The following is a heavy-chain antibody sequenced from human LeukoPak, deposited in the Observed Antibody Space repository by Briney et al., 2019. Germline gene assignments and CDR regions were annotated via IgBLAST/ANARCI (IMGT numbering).Heavy chain of an antibody. CDR2: IIPIFGTA. D-gene: IGHD1-1*01. Sequence: SVKVSCKASGGTFSSYAISWVRQAPGQGLEWMGGIIPIFGTANYAQKFQGRVTITTDESTSTAYMELSSLRSGDTAVYYCARIGTGTTWNYFDYWGQGTLVTVSS. J-gene: IGHJ4*02. CDR1: GGTFSSYA. CDR3: ARIGTGTTWNYFDY. V-gene: IGHV1-69*05.